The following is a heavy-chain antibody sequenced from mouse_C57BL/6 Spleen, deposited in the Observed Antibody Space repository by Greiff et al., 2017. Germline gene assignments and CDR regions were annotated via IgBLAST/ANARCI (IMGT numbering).Heavy chain of an antibody. V-gene: IGHV5-17*01. J-gene: IGHJ2*01. CDR3: ARTPIYEGNYGFDY. Sequence: EVQRVESGGCLVKPGGSLKLSCAASGFTFSDYGLHWVLQAPEKGLEWVAYIRSGSSTIYYADTVKGRFTISSDNAKNTLFLQKTSLRSEDTAMYYCARTPIYEGNYGFDYWGQGTTLTVSS. CDR2: IRSGSSTI. D-gene: IGHD2-3*01. CDR1: GFTFSDYG.